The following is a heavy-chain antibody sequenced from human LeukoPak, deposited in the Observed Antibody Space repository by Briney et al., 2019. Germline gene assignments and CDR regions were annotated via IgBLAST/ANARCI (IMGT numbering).Heavy chain of an antibody. J-gene: IGHJ4*02. CDR2: VSNSGTT. D-gene: IGHD3-22*01. Sequence: SETLSLTCTVSGGSISHYYWSWIRQPPGKGLEGIGYVSNSGTTNYRPSLSGRVTVSLDTSQNHVSLKLTSMTAADTGLYYCARHHSSAYPFDYWGQGTLVTVSS. CDR1: GGSISHYY. V-gene: IGHV4-59*08. CDR3: ARHHSSAYPFDY.